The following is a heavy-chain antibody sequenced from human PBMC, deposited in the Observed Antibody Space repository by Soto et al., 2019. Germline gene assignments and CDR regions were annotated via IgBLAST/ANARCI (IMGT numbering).Heavy chain of an antibody. CDR3: AARHFWSGPWTHTRLDY. V-gene: IGHV4-4*02. D-gene: IGHD3-3*02. CDR1: GDSINSSQW. J-gene: IGHJ4*02. CDR2: ISHSGST. Sequence: ATLSLTCAVSGDSINSSQWWYCVRQAPGKGLEWIGQISHSGSTNYNPSLTSRVTISVDKSKNHFSLKLTSVTAADTAVYYCAARHFWSGPWTHTRLDYWGQGTLVTVSS.